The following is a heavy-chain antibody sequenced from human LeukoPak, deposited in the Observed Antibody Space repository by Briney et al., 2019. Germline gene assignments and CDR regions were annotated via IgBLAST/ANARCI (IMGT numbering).Heavy chain of an antibody. D-gene: IGHD2-15*01. CDR2: INHSGST. Sequence: SETLSLTCAVYGGSFSGYYWSWIRQPPGKGLEWIGEINHSGSTNYNPSFKSRVTISVDTSKNQFSLKLSSVTAADTAVYYCARGHGACSGGSCPDFDYWGQGTLVTVSS. CDR3: ARGHGACSGGSCPDFDY. V-gene: IGHV4-34*01. J-gene: IGHJ4*02. CDR1: GGSFSGYY.